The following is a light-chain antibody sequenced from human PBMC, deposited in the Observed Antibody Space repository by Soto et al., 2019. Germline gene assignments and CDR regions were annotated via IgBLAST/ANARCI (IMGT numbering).Light chain of an antibody. CDR3: QQYYSYPRT. V-gene: IGKV1-8*01. CDR2: AAS. J-gene: IGKJ1*01. Sequence: AIPVTQSPSSLSASVGDRVPITCLAQQGIGSYVAWYQQKPGKAPKLLIYAASTLQSGVPSRFSGSGSGTDFTLTISCLQSEDFATYYCQQYYSYPRTFGQGTKVDI. CDR1: QGIGSY.